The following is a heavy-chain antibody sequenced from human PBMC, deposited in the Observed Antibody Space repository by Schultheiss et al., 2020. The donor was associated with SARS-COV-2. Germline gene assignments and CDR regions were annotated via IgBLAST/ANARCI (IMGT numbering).Heavy chain of an antibody. CDR2: IIPIFGTA. Sequence: SVKVSCKASGYTFTGYYMHWVRQAPGQGLEWMGGIIPIFGTANYAQKFQGRVTITADKSTSTAYMELSSLRSEDTAVYYCARDQRGVTIFGVVTHNYGMDVWGQGTTVTVSS. D-gene: IGHD3-3*01. CDR3: ARDQRGVTIFGVVTHNYGMDV. V-gene: IGHV1-69*06. CDR1: GYTFTGYY. J-gene: IGHJ6*02.